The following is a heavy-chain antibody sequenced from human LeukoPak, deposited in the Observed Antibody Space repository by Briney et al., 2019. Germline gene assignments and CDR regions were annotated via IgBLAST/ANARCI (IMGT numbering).Heavy chain of an antibody. D-gene: IGHD2-15*01. V-gene: IGHV1-69*05. Sequence: SVKVSCKASGGTFTSYAISWVRQAPGQGNEWMGRIITIFGTANYAQKFQGRVTITTDESTSTAYMVLSSLRSEDTAVYYCARDVEGGYCSGGSCRDYWGQGTLVTVSS. CDR2: IITIFGTA. CDR1: GGTFTSYA. CDR3: ARDVEGGYCSGGSCRDY. J-gene: IGHJ4*02.